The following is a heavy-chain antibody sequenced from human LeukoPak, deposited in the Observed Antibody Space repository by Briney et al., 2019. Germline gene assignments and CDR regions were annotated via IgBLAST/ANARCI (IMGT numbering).Heavy chain of an antibody. CDR2: INPKNGST. Sequence: GASVKVSCKASGYTFTGYSMHWVRQAPGQGLEWMGWINPKNGSTNYAQKFQGRVTMTRDTSISAAYMVLSRLRSDDTAVYYCVRDHYVSGNYVLDDYWGQGTLATVSS. J-gene: IGHJ4*02. CDR1: GYTFTGYS. CDR3: VRDHYVSGNYVLDDY. D-gene: IGHD3-16*01. V-gene: IGHV1-2*02.